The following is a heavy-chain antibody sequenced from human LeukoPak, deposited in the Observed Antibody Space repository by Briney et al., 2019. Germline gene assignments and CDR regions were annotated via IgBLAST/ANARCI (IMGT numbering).Heavy chain of an antibody. CDR3: ASFGPMATTY. D-gene: IGHD5-24*01. CDR1: GGSFSGYY. Sequence: SETLSLTCAVYGGSFSGYYWSWIRQPPGNGLEWIGEINHSGSTNYNPSLKSRVTISVDASKNQFSLKLSSVTAADTAVYYCASFGPMATTYWGQGTLVTVSS. V-gene: IGHV4-34*01. CDR2: INHSGST. J-gene: IGHJ4*02.